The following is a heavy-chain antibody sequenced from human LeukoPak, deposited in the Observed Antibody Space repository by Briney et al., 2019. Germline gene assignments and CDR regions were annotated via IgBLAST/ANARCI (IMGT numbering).Heavy chain of an antibody. V-gene: IGHV3-74*03. Sequence: TGGSLRLSCAASGFTFSSYGMHWVRQAPGKGLVWVSRINSDGSSLTYADSVKGRFTVSRDNAKNTLYLQMNSLRAEDTAVYYCTRDLRMDYYYVDYYYYGMDVWGQGTTVTVSS. CDR1: GFTFSSYG. J-gene: IGHJ6*02. D-gene: IGHD3-10*02. CDR2: INSDGSSL. CDR3: TRDLRMDYYYVDYYYYGMDV.